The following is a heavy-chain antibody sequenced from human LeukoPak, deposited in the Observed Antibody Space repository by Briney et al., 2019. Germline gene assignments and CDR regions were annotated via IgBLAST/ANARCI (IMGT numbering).Heavy chain of an antibody. J-gene: IGHJ3*02. CDR3: AGVIYYTSDAFDI. D-gene: IGHD3-22*01. CDR2: IRSKAYGGTT. Sequence: SGGSLRLSCTASGFTFGDYAMSWVRQAPGKGLEWVGFIRSKAYGGTTEYAASVKGRFTISRDDSKSIAYLQMNSLKTEDTAVYYCAGVIYYTSDAFDIWGRGTMVTVSS. CDR1: GFTFGDYA. V-gene: IGHV3-49*04.